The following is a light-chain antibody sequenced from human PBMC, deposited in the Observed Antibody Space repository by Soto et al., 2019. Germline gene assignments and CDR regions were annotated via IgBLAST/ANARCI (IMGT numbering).Light chain of an antibody. Sequence: IVLKQSPATLSLYKGERATLSCRASQSVSNFLAWYQQKPGQAPRLLIYDASNRATGIPARFSGSGFGTDFTLTISSLEPEDFAVYYCHQRNKWRTFGQGTKVDIK. CDR1: QSVSNF. J-gene: IGKJ1*01. CDR3: HQRNKWRT. CDR2: DAS. V-gene: IGKV3-11*01.